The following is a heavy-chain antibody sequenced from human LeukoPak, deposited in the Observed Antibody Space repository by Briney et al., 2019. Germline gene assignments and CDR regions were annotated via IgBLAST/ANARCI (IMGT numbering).Heavy chain of an antibody. Sequence: GGSLRLSCAASGFTFSSYQMNWVRQAPGTGLEWVSYITSSGNSISYADSVKGRFTISRDNAKNSLYLQVSSLRAEDTAVYFCARGFYAFDIWGQGTVVTVSS. CDR2: ITSSGNSI. J-gene: IGHJ3*02. V-gene: IGHV3-48*03. CDR1: GFTFSSYQ. D-gene: IGHD3-3*01. CDR3: ARGFYAFDI.